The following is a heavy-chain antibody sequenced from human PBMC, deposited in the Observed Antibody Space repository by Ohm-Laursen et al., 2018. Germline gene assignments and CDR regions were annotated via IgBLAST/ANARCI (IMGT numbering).Heavy chain of an antibody. V-gene: IGHV4-59*12. J-gene: IGHJ4*02. D-gene: IGHD1-26*01. CDR1: GGSISNYY. Sequence: GTLSLTCTVSGGSISNYYWSWIRQPPGKGLEWIGYIYYSGSTNHNPSLKSRVTISVDTSKNQFSLKLSSVTAADTAVYYCARDTGSYGRDYWGQGTLVTVSS. CDR2: IYYSGST. CDR3: ARDTGSYGRDY.